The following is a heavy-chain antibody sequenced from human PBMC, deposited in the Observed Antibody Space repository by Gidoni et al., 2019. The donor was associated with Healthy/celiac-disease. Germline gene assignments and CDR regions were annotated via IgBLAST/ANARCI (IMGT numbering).Heavy chain of an antibody. CDR2: ISYDGSNK. CDR1: GFTFRSYA. V-gene: IGHV3-30*04. Sequence: QVQLVESGGGVVQPGRSLRLSCAASGFTFRSYARHWVRQAPGKGLEWVAVISYDGSNKYYADSVKGRFTISRDNSKNTLYLQMNSLRAEDTAVYYCASGYDSLGPFDYWGQGTLVTVSS. D-gene: IGHD5-12*01. J-gene: IGHJ4*02. CDR3: ASGYDSLGPFDY.